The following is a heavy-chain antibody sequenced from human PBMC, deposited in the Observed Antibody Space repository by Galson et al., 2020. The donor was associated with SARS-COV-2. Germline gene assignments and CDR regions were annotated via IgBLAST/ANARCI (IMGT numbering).Heavy chain of an antibody. CDR3: ARSDSSGWFDY. CDR1: GGSISSSSYY. D-gene: IGHD6-19*01. V-gene: IGHV4-39*01. J-gene: IGHJ4*02. Sequence: SETLSLTCTVSGGSISSSSYYWGWIRQPPGKGLEWIGSIYYSGSTYYNPSLKSRVTISVDTSKNQFSLKLSPVTAADTAVYYCARSDSSGWFDYWGQGTLVTVSS. CDR2: IYYSGST.